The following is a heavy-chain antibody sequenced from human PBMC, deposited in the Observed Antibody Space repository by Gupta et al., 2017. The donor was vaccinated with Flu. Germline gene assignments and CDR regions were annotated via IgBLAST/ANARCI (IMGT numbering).Heavy chain of an antibody. CDR1: GFSLSTSGVG. CDR2: IYWNDDK. V-gene: IGHV2-5*01. J-gene: IGHJ5*02. D-gene: IGHD6-13*01. Sequence: QITLKESGPTLVKPTQTLTLTCTFSGFSLSTSGVGVGWIRQPPGKALEWIALIYWNDDKRYSPSLKSSITITKETAKKKGDLTMTKREPVDKDTYYCARADSSRWYLLDAGGQGTMVTVSS. CDR3: ARADSSRWYLLDA.